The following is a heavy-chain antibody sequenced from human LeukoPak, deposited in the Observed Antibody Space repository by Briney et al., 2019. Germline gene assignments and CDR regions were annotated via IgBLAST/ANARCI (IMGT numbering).Heavy chain of an antibody. J-gene: IGHJ1*01. Sequence: PGGSLRLSCAASGFTFSSYAMHWVRQAPGKGLEWVAVISYDGSNKYYADSVKGRFTISRDNSKNTLYLQMNSLRAEDTAVYYCARGSRYYYDSSGPPEHWGQGTLVTVSS. D-gene: IGHD3-22*01. CDR3: ARGSRYYYDSSGPPEH. V-gene: IGHV3-30*04. CDR1: GFTFSSYA. CDR2: ISYDGSNK.